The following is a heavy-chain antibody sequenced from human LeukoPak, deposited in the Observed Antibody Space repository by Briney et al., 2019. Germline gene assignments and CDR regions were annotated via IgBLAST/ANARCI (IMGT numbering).Heavy chain of an antibody. CDR3: ARARPMTRAYFDS. CDR2: IWDDGSDK. Sequence: GRSLRLSCPASGFTFSTYGMHCVRQAPGKGLEWVAFIWDDGSDKYYADSVKGRFTISRDNSKNTLYLQMNSLRAEDTGVYYCARARPMTRAYFDSWGQGTLVTVSS. V-gene: IGHV3-33*01. CDR1: GFTFSTYG. J-gene: IGHJ4*02.